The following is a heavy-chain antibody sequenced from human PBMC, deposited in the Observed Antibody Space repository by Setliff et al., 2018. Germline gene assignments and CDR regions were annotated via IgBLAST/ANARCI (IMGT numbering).Heavy chain of an antibody. J-gene: IGHJ4*02. V-gene: IGHV3-21*01. Sequence: GSLRLSCAASGFTFNTYTMNWVRQAPGKGLEWVASISNDATYIYYADSVRGRFTISRGNAESSLYLQMNNLRAEDTAVYYCARGSLSGTTYPSDYWGQGTLVTVSS. D-gene: IGHD1-7*01. CDR2: ISNDATYI. CDR3: ARGSLSGTTYPSDY. CDR1: GFTFNTYT.